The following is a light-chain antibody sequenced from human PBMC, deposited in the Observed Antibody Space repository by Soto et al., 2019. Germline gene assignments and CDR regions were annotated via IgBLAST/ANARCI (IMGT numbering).Light chain of an antibody. V-gene: IGLV1-40*01. CDR1: SSNIGAGYD. Sequence: SVLTQPPSVSGAPGQRVTISCTGSSSNIGAGYDVHWYQQLPGTAPKLLIYGNSNRPSGVPDRFSGSKSGTSASLAITGLQAEDEADYYCQSYDNSLSGSRVFGGGTKVTVL. CDR3: QSYDNSLSGSRV. CDR2: GNS. J-gene: IGLJ2*01.